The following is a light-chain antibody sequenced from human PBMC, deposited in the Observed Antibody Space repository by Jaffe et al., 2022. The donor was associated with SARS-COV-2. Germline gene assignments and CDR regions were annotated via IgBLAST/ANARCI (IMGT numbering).Light chain of an antibody. CDR3: QQFSTYSQYT. CDR2: KTS. Sequence: DIQMTQSPSILSASVGDRVTITCRASQSIGSWLAWYQLKPGEAPKLLIYKTSSLESGVPSRFSGSGSGTEFTLTISSLQPDDFATYYCQQFSTYSQYTFGQGTYLEIK. CDR1: QSIGSW. J-gene: IGKJ2*01. V-gene: IGKV1-5*03.